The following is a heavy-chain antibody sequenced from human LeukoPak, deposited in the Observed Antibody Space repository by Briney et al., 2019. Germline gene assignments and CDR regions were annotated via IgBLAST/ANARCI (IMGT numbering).Heavy chain of an antibody. Sequence: GGSLRLSCAASGFIFSTYGMHWVRQAPGKGLEWVAFIRYGGSNKYYADSVKGRFTISRDNSKNTLYLQMNSLRAEDTAVYYCAKDSPYSYGYNYYYMDVWGKGTTVTVSS. CDR2: IRYGGSNK. CDR1: GFIFSTYG. CDR3: AKDSPYSYGYNYYYMDV. J-gene: IGHJ6*03. V-gene: IGHV3-30*02. D-gene: IGHD5-18*01.